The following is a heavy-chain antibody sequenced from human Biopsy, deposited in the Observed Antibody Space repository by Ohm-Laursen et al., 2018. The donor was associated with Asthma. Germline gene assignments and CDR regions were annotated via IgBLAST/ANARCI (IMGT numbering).Heavy chain of an antibody. Sequence: SVKVSCKALGGTFSNYAIGWVRQAPGQGLEWLGGIMTVFGTTNYAQKFQGRVTITADESTSTAYMEVTSLRSEDTAIYYCARCQVGYSSGWSLLLKKIYYSGMDVWGQGTAVTVSS. CDR3: ARCQVGYSSGWSLLLKKIYYSGMDV. D-gene: IGHD6-19*01. J-gene: IGHJ6*02. V-gene: IGHV1-69*13. CDR1: GGTFSNYA. CDR2: IMTVFGTT.